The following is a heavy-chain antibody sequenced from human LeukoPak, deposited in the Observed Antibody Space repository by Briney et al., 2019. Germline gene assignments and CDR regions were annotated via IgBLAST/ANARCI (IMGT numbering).Heavy chain of an antibody. CDR3: AKASDLYYYGMDV. CDR1: GFTFSSYA. V-gene: IGHV3-23*01. CDR2: ISGSGGST. Sequence: QSSGSLSLSCAASGFTFSSYAMSWVRQAPGQGLEWVSAISGSGGSTYYADSVKGRFTISRDNSTNTLYPQMISLRAADTAVYYCAKASDLYYYGMDVWGQGTTVTVSS. J-gene: IGHJ6*02. D-gene: IGHD2-2*01.